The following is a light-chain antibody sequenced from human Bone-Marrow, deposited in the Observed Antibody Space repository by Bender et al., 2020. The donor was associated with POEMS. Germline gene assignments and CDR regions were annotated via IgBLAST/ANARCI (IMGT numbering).Light chain of an antibody. V-gene: IGLV1-40*01. CDR1: SSNIGAGYD. J-gene: IGLJ3*02. CDR2: GNT. Sequence: QSVLTQPPSASGTPGQRVTISCTGSSSNIGAGYDVHWYQQIPGTAPKLLIFGNTNRPSGVPDRFSGSKSGTSASLAITGLQGEDEADYYCAVWDDSLNGWVFGGGTKLTVL. CDR3: AVWDDSLNGWV.